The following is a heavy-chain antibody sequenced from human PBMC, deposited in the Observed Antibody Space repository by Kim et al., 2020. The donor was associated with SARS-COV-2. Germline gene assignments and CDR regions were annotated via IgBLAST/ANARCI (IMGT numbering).Heavy chain of an antibody. D-gene: IGHD3-10*01. CDR3: VTGFGELSRFDY. J-gene: IGHJ4*02. CDR1: GGSISSSSYY. Sequence: SETLSLTCTVSGGSISSSSYYWGWIRQPPGKGLEWIGSIYYSGSTYYNPSLKSRVTISVDTSKNQFSLKLSSVTAADTAVYYCVTGFGELSRFDYWGQGTLVTVSS. CDR2: IYYSGST. V-gene: IGHV4-39*01.